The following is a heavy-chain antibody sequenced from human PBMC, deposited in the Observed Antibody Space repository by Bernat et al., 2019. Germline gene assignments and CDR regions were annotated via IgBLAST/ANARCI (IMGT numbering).Heavy chain of an antibody. V-gene: IGHV1-69*08. J-gene: IGHJ4*02. CDR3: ARDPAYSGYDLDAVY. Sequence: QVQLVQSGAEVKKPGSSVKVSCKASGGTFSSYTISWVRQAPGQGLEWMGRIIPILGIANYAQKFQGRVTITADKSTSTAYMELRSLRPEDTAVYYCARDPAYSGYDLDAVYWGQGTLVTVSS. D-gene: IGHD5-12*01. CDR2: IIPILGIA. CDR1: GGTFSSYT.